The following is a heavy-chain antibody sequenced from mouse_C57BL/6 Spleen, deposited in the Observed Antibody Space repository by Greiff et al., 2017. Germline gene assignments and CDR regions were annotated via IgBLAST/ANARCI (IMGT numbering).Heavy chain of an antibody. CDR2: IWWDDDK. Sequence: QVTLKVCGPGILQPSQTLSLTCSFSGFSLSTFGMGVGWIRQPSGKGLEWLAPIWWDDDKYYNPALKSRLTISKDTSKNQVFLKIANVDTADTATYYCARIASDYGSSLYAMDYWGQGTSVTVSS. D-gene: IGHD1-1*01. CDR3: ARIASDYGSSLYAMDY. J-gene: IGHJ4*01. CDR1: GFSLSTFGMG. V-gene: IGHV8-8*01.